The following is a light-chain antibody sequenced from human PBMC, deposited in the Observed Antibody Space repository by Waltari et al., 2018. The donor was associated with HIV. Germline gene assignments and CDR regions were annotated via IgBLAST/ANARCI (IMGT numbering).Light chain of an antibody. V-gene: IGLV2-14*01. J-gene: IGLJ3*02. Sequence: QSALTQPASVSGSPGQSINISCTGTSNDVGGYKFVSWYQQHPGKAPKLIIYEVSNRPSGVSNRFSGSKSGNTASLTISGLQAEDEADYYCTAHTSTSTWVFGGGTKLTVL. CDR1: SNDVGGYKF. CDR3: TAHTSTSTWV. CDR2: EVS.